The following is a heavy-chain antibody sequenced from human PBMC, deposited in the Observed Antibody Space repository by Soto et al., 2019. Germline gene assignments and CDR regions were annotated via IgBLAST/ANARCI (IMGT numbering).Heavy chain of an antibody. J-gene: IGHJ4*02. CDR2: ISFDGKTQ. CDR3: TGQVASGH. Sequence: QVQLVESGGIVVQPGRSPRLSCAASGFTFSNSGMHWVRQAPGKGLEWVAVISFDGKTQFYADSVKGRFSISRDNSKNTHYLDMTSLRADDAAVYYCTGQVASGHWGQGTLVTVSS. V-gene: IGHV3-30*03. CDR1: GFTFSNSG. D-gene: IGHD2-8*02.